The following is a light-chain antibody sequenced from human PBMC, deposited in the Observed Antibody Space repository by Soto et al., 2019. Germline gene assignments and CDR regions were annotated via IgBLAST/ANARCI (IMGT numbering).Light chain of an antibody. Sequence: HSVLTQPPSASGTPGQRVTISCSGSSSNIGSNTVNWYQQLPGTAPKLLIYSNNQRPSGVPDRFSGSKSGTSASLAISGLQSEDEADYYCAAWHDSLNGWVFGGGTKLTVL. V-gene: IGLV1-44*01. J-gene: IGLJ3*02. CDR3: AAWHDSLNGWV. CDR1: SSNIGSNT. CDR2: SNN.